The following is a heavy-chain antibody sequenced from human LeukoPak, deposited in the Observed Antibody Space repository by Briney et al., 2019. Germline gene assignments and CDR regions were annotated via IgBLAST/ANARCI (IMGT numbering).Heavy chain of an antibody. V-gene: IGHV4-61*02. CDR1: GGSMSSDSHY. CDR3: ARVAGYSTGWYPLDF. Sequence: SETLSLTCTVSGGSMSSDSHYWSWIRQPAGKGLEWIGRIYPSGNTNYNPSLESRATIPMDMSKNQFSLKLSSVTAADTAVYYCARVAGYSTGWYPLDFWGQGTLVTVSS. D-gene: IGHD6-19*01. CDR2: IYPSGNT. J-gene: IGHJ4*02.